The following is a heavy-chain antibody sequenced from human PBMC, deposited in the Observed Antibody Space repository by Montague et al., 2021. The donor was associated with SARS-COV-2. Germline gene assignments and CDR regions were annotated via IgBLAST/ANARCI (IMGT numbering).Heavy chain of an antibody. D-gene: IGHD4-23*01. CDR2: IKPDESEK. Sequence: SLRLSCAASGFTFSNIWMSWVRQAPGKGLEWVANIKPDESEKHYVDSVKGRFSISRDNAKNSLYLQMDNLRAEDTAIYYCAKNGGSHGLDVWGQGTSVNVSS. J-gene: IGHJ6*02. CDR1: GFTFSNIW. CDR3: AKNGGSHGLDV. V-gene: IGHV3-7*01.